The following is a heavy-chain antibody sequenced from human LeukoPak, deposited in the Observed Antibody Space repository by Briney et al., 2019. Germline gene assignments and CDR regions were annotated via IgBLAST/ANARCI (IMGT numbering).Heavy chain of an antibody. Sequence: SVKVSCKASGGTFSSYAISWVRQAPGQGLEWMGRIIPILGIANYAQKFQGRVTITADKSTSTAYMELSSLRSEDTAVYYCARDKGYCSGGSCSRHMDVWGKGTTVTVSS. J-gene: IGHJ6*03. CDR2: IIPILGIA. CDR1: GGTFSSYA. CDR3: ARDKGYCSGGSCSRHMDV. D-gene: IGHD2-15*01. V-gene: IGHV1-69*04.